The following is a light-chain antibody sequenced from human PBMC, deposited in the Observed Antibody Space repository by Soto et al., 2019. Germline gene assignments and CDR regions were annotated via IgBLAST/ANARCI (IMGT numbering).Light chain of an antibody. V-gene: IGKV3-11*01. CDR3: QHRSNWPPD. CDR2: DAS. J-gene: IGKJ3*01. Sequence: EIVLTQSPATLSLSPGERATLSCRASQSVGSYLAWYQQKPGQAPRLAIYDASNRATGIPARFSGSGSGTDFTLTISSLEPDDFAVYYCQHRSNWPPDFGPGTKVDFK. CDR1: QSVGSY.